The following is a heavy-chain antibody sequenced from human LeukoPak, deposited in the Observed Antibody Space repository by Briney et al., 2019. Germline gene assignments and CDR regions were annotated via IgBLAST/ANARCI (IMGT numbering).Heavy chain of an antibody. CDR1: GFTFSSYA. CDR2: ISSNGGST. Sequence: GGSLRLSCAASGFTFSSYAMHWVRQAPGKGLEYVSAISSNGGSTYYANSVKGRFTISGDNSKNTLYLQMGSLRAEDMAVYYCARVIRGSYSYYFDYWGQGTLVAVSS. J-gene: IGHJ4*02. CDR3: ARVIRGSYSYYFDY. V-gene: IGHV3-64*01. D-gene: IGHD1-26*01.